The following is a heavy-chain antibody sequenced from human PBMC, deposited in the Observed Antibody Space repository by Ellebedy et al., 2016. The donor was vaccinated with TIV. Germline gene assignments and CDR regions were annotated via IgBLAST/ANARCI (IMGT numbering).Heavy chain of an antibody. J-gene: IGHJ5*01. V-gene: IGHV3-53*01. CDR2: IYSGGST. D-gene: IGHD3-9*01. Sequence: GGSLRLXXAASGFTVSNNYMNWVRQAPGKGLEWVSLIYSGGSTHYADSVRGRFTISRDYSKNPLYLQMNSLRAEDTAVYYCARVDWLVDSWGQGTLVTVSS. CDR3: ARVDWLVDS. CDR1: GFTVSNNY.